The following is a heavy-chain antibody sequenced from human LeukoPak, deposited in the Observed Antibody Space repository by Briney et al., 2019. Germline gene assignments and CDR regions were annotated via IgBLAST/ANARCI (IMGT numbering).Heavy chain of an antibody. J-gene: IGHJ3*02. V-gene: IGHV1-18*01. Sequence: ASVKVSCKASGYTFTSYGISWVRQAPGQGLEWMGWISAYNGNTNYAQKLQGRVTMTTDTSTSTAYMELRSLRSDDTAVYYCARQSVVYYDSSGYPWDAFDIWGQGTMVTVSS. D-gene: IGHD3-22*01. CDR1: GYTFTSYG. CDR3: ARQSVVYYDSSGYPWDAFDI. CDR2: ISAYNGNT.